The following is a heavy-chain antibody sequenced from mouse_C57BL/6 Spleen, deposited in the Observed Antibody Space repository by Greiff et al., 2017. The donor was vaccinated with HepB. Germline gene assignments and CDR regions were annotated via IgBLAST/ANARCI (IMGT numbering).Heavy chain of an antibody. CDR1: GFTFSDYG. V-gene: IGHV5-17*01. CDR2: ISSGSSTI. CDR3: ARDYYGSSSLAY. Sequence: EVQGVESGGGLVKPGGSLKLSCAASGFTFSDYGMHWVRQAPEKGLEWVAYISSGSSTIYYADTVKGRFTISRDNAKNTLFLQMTSLRSEDTAMYYCARDYYGSSSLAYWGQGTLVTVSA. J-gene: IGHJ3*01. D-gene: IGHD1-1*01.